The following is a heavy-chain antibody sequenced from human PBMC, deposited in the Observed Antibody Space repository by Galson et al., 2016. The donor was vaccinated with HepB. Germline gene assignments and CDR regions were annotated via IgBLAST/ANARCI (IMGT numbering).Heavy chain of an antibody. CDR2: IYYSGSI. J-gene: IGHJ6*02. Sequence: SETLSLTCTVSGGSISSSSYYWAWIRQPPGKGLEWIGSIYYSGSIYYNPSLRSRVTISDDTSKNHFSLKLSSVTAADTAVYYCARPKGTGYSSSWDGMDVWGQGTTVTVSS. V-gene: IGHV4-39*02. CDR1: GGSISSSSYY. D-gene: IGHD6-13*01. CDR3: ARPKGTGYSSSWDGMDV.